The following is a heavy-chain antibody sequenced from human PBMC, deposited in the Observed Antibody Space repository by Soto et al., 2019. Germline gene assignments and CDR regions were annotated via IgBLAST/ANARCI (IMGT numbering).Heavy chain of an antibody. J-gene: IGHJ6*02. CDR2: ISSSGSTI. CDR3: ARDRSTYYYGSGSYSPRDYGMDV. D-gene: IGHD3-10*01. V-gene: IGHV3-48*03. CDR1: GFTFSSYE. Sequence: PGGSLRLSCEASGFTFSSYEINWVRQAPGKGLEWVSYISSSGSTIYDADSVKGRFTISRDNAKNSLYLQMNSLRAEDTAVYYCARDRSTYYYGSGSYSPRDYGMDVWGQGTTVTVSS.